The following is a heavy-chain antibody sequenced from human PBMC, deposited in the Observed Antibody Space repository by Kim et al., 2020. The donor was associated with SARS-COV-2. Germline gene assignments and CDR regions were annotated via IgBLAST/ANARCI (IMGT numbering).Heavy chain of an antibody. CDR2: INHSGST. Sequence: SETLSLTCAVYGGSFSGYYWSWIRQPPGKGLEWIGEINHSGSTNYNPSLKSRVTISVDTSKNQFSLKLSSVTAADTAVYYCARRKVGYCSSTSCQPFDYWGQGTLVTVSS. D-gene: IGHD2-2*01. V-gene: IGHV4-34*01. J-gene: IGHJ4*02. CDR1: GGSFSGYY. CDR3: ARRKVGYCSSTSCQPFDY.